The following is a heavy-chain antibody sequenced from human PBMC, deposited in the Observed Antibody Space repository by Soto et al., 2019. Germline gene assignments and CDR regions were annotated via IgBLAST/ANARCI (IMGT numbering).Heavy chain of an antibody. Sequence: PGGSLRLSCAASGFTFSSYAMSWVRQAPGKGLEWVAVISYDGSNKYYADSVKGRFTISRDNSKNTLYLQMNSLRAEDTAVYYCAKDVYDFWSGYHSWFDPWGQGTLVTVSS. CDR2: ISYDGSNK. CDR1: GFTFSSYA. V-gene: IGHV3-30*18. CDR3: AKDVYDFWSGYHSWFDP. J-gene: IGHJ5*02. D-gene: IGHD3-3*01.